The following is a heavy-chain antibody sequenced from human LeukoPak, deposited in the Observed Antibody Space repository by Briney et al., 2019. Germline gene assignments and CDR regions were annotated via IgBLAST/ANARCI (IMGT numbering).Heavy chain of an antibody. CDR1: GFTFSSYN. V-gene: IGHV3-21*05. CDR2: ISSSSSYI. D-gene: IGHD5-18*01. J-gene: IGHJ4*02. CDR3: ARSVDTAIAAFDY. Sequence: GGSLRLSCAASGFTFSSYNMNWVRQAPGKGLEWVSYISSSSSYIYYADSVKGRFTISRDNAKNSLYLQMNSLSAEDTPVYYCARSVDTAIAAFDYWGQGTLVTVSS.